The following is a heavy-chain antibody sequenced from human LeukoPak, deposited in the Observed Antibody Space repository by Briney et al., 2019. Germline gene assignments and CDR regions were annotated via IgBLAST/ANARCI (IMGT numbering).Heavy chain of an antibody. D-gene: IGHD6-25*01. Sequence: GGSLRLSCVASGFTFSNHAMNWVRQAPGKGREWVSSISANGINTYYADSVKGRFTISRDNSKNTLYLQMNSLRAEDAAVYYCARRITAASTYYFDYWGEGTLVPVSS. CDR1: GFTFSNHA. CDR2: ISANGINT. CDR3: ARRITAASTYYFDY. V-gene: IGHV3-23*01. J-gene: IGHJ4*02.